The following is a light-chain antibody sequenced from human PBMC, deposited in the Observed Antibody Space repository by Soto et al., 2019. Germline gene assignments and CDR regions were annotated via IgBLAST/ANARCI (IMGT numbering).Light chain of an antibody. CDR3: QRYNNWPFT. Sequence: EVVMTQSPATLSVSPGETATLSCRASQSITTNLAWYQHKPGQAPRLLIYGASSRATNIPARFSASGSGTEFSLTISSLQSEDFAVYYCQRYNNWPFTFGGGTKVDIK. CDR1: QSITTN. J-gene: IGKJ4*01. V-gene: IGKV3-15*01. CDR2: GAS.